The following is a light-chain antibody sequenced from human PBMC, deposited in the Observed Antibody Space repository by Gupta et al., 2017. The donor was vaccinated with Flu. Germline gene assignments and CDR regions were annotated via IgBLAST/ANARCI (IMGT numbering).Light chain of an antibody. CDR1: QRISSY. Sequence: DIQTTQSPSSLSASLGDRVTITCRASQRISSYLNWYQQKPGNAPKLLIYAASRVQSGVPSRFSGSGSGTDFTLTISSLQPEDFANYYCQHSDSTPRTFGQGTRLEIK. CDR2: AAS. J-gene: IGKJ2*02. V-gene: IGKV1-39*01. CDR3: QHSDSTPRT.